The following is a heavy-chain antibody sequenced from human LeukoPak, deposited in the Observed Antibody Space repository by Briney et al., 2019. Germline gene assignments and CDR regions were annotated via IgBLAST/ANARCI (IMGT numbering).Heavy chain of an antibody. D-gene: IGHD3-22*01. CDR2: IYYSGST. J-gene: IGHJ4*02. V-gene: IGHV4-59*01. CDR3: AREAKTPRYYYDSSCYWDY. CDR1: GGSISSYY. Sequence: SETLSLTCTVSGGSISSYYWSWIRQPPGKGLEWMGYIYYSGSTNYNPSLKSRVTISVDTSKNQFSLKLSSVTAADTAVYYCAREAKTPRYYYDSSCYWDYWGQGTLVTVSS.